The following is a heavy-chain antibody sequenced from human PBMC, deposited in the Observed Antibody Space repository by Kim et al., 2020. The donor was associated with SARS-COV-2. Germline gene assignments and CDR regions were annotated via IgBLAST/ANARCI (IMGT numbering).Heavy chain of an antibody. CDR3: ARRNYYDILTGYSTGFDP. J-gene: IGHJ5*02. Sequence: GESLKISCKGSGYSFTSYWISWVRQMPGKGLEWMGRIDPSDSYTNYSPSFQGHVTISADKSISTAYLQWSSLKASDTAMYYCARRNYYDILTGYSTGFDPWGQGTLVTVSS. D-gene: IGHD3-9*01. CDR1: GYSFTSYW. V-gene: IGHV5-10-1*01. CDR2: IDPSDSYT.